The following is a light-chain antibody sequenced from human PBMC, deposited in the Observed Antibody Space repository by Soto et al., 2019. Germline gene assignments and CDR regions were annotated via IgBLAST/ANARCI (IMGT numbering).Light chain of an antibody. CDR2: DVS. CDR1: QSISSSY. CDR3: QHYSGSLWS. Sequence: EIVLTQSPATLSLSPGVRATLSCRTSQSISSSYLAWYQQKPGQAPRLLIYDVSTRATGIPDRFSGSGSGTDFTLTINRLEPEDFAVYYCQHYSGSLWSFGQGTKVEIK. V-gene: IGKV3-20*01. J-gene: IGKJ1*01.